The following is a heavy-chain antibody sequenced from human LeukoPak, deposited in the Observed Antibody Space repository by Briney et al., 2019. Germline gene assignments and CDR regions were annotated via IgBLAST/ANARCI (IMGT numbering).Heavy chain of an antibody. CDR3: ARDRGRIVVVVAASIDY. Sequence: GGSLRLSCAASGFTFSSYSMNWVRQAPGKGLEWVSYISSSSSTTYYADSVKGRFTISRDNAKNSLYLQMNSLRAEDTAVYYCARDRGRIVVVVAASIDYWGQGTLVTVSS. J-gene: IGHJ4*02. CDR2: ISSSSSTT. CDR1: GFTFSSYS. V-gene: IGHV3-48*01. D-gene: IGHD2-15*01.